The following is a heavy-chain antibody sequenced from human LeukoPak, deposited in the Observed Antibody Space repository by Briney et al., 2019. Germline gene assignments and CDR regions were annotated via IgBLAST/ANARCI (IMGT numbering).Heavy chain of an antibody. CDR2: IYYSGTT. J-gene: IGHJ3*02. CDR1: GGSISSYY. V-gene: IGHV4-59*08. Sequence: SETLSLTCTVSGGSISSYYWSWIRQPPGKGLQWIGYIYYSGTTDYNPSLKSRVTISVDTSKNQFSLKLSSVTAADTAVYYCASERITMVRGVIITLAFDIWGQGTMVTVSS. D-gene: IGHD3-10*01. CDR3: ASERITMVRGVIITLAFDI.